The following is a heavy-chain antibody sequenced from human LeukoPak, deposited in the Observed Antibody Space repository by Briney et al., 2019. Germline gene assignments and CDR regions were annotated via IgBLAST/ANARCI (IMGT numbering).Heavy chain of an antibody. CDR2: ISSSSSYI. Sequence: PGGSLRPSCAASGFTFSSYSMNWVRQAPGKGLEWVSSISSSSSYIYYADSVKGRFTISRDNAKNSLYLQMNSLRAEDTAVYYCARDQGSGSYYKGDAFDIWGQGTMVTVSS. J-gene: IGHJ3*02. CDR3: ARDQGSGSYYKGDAFDI. V-gene: IGHV3-21*01. D-gene: IGHD3-10*01. CDR1: GFTFSSYS.